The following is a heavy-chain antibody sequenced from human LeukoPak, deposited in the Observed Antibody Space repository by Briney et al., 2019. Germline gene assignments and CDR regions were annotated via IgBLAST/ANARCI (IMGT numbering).Heavy chain of an antibody. J-gene: IGHJ6*03. CDR2: IRYDGSNK. Sequence: PGGSLRLSCAASGFTFSNYGMHWVRQAPGKGLEWVAFIRYDGSNKYCADSVKGRFTVSRDNTKNTLYLQMNSLRAEDTAAYYCAKEKNDYSDYSYMDVRGKGTTVTVSS. D-gene: IGHD4-11*01. CDR3: AKEKNDYSDYSYMDV. CDR1: GFTFSNYG. V-gene: IGHV3-30*02.